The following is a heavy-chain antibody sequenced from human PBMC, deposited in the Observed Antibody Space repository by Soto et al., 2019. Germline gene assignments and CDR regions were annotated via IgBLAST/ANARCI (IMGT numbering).Heavy chain of an antibody. Sequence: QVQLVQSGAEVKKPGSSVRVSCKASGAAFNTITINWVRQAPGQGLEWMGGFVPVFGSATYAQKFQGRVAITADASTSTFYTALRRLNSEDTALSYCVREDDTTGSYSWFDHWGQGTLVTVSS. V-gene: IGHV1-69*01. CDR3: VREDDTTGSYSWFDH. CDR2: FVPVFGSA. D-gene: IGHD3-9*01. CDR1: GAAFNTIT. J-gene: IGHJ5*02.